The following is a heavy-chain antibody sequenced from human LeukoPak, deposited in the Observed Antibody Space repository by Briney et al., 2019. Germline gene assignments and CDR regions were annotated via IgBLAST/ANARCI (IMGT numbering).Heavy chain of an antibody. V-gene: IGHV4-39*01. D-gene: IGHD4-11*01. CDR2: IYYSGST. CDR1: GGSISSSSYY. CDR3: ARTGNSNYGGDY. Sequence: PSETLSLTCTVSGGSISSSSYYWGWIRQPPGKGLEWIGSIYYSGSTYYNPSLKSRVTISVDTSKNQFSLKLRSVTAADTAVYYCARTGNSNYGGDYWGQGTLVTVSS. J-gene: IGHJ4*02.